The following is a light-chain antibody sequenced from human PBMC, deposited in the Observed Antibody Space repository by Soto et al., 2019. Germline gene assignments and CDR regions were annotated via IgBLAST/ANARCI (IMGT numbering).Light chain of an antibody. CDR1: QDISGY. J-gene: IGKJ2*01. Sequence: IPLTQSPSSLSASVGDRVTITCRASQDISGYLAWYQQRPGKAPKLLIYAASTLQSEVPSRFSGHGSGTDFTLSISSLQPEDFATYYCQQLNGYPPYTFGQGTKLEIK. CDR3: QQLNGYPPYT. CDR2: AAS. V-gene: IGKV1-9*01.